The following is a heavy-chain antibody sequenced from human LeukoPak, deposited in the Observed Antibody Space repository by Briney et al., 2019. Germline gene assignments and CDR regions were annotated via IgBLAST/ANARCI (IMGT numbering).Heavy chain of an antibody. CDR2: ISSSSSTI. V-gene: IGHV3-48*01. Sequence: PGGSLRLSCAASGFTFSSYWMNWVRQAPGKGLEWVSYISSSSSTIYYADSVKGRFTISRDNAKNSLSLQMNSLRAEDTAVYHCAKVMYSSGGLCNSWGQGTLVTVSS. D-gene: IGHD6-6*01. CDR1: GFTFSSYW. CDR3: AKVMYSSGGLCNS. J-gene: IGHJ5*02.